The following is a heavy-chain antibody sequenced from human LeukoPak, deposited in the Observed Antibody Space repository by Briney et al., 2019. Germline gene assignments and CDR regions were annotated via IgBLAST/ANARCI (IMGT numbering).Heavy chain of an antibody. D-gene: IGHD6-19*01. J-gene: IGHJ4*02. V-gene: IGHV3-48*03. Sequence: PGGSLRLSCATSGFSFSSYEMNWVRQAPGKGLEWVSYISNSGSYTNYADSVKGRFTISRDNAKNSLYLQMSSLRAEDTAVYYCARSRGAGPAAYFDYWGQGTLITVSS. CDR1: GFSFSSYE. CDR3: ARSRGAGPAAYFDY. CDR2: ISNSGSYT.